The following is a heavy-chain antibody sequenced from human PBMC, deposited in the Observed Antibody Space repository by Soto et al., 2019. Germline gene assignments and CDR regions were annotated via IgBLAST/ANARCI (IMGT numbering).Heavy chain of an antibody. D-gene: IGHD3-16*01. CDR3: VKMGGFCATATCYRFNY. Sequence: EVQLLESGGGLVQPGGSLRLSCAASGFTFSNYAMTWVRQAPGKGLQWVSFIIGSGGNTWYADSVKGRFTISRDNTKNTLYLQMNSLRDEDTDVYYCVKMGGFCATATCYRFNYWGQGTLVTVSS. J-gene: IGHJ4*02. V-gene: IGHV3-23*01. CDR1: GFTFSNYA. CDR2: IIGSGGNT.